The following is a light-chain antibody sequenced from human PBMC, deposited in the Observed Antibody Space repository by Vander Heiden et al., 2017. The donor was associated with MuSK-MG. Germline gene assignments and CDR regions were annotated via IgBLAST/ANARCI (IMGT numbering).Light chain of an antibody. J-gene: IGKJ2*01. CDR3: HQYDTTPYT. CDR1: QTVLYSSNNKNY. V-gene: IGKV4-1*01. CDR2: WAS. Sequence: IVMTQSPASLAVSLGERATINCKSSQTVLYSSNNKNYLAWFQQKPGQPPKLLIYWASARQTGVPDRFSGSGSGTDFTLTISSLQAEDVAVYYCHQYDTTPYTFGQGTKLEIK.